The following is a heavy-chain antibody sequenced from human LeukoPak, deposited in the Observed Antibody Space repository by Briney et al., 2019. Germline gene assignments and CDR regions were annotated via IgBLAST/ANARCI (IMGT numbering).Heavy chain of an antibody. V-gene: IGHV3-23*01. D-gene: IGHD3-10*01. CDR3: AKGFRAARHFDY. Sequence: GGTLRLSCAGSGFSFSSYDMSWVRQAPGKGLEWVSGITGSGGSTYYADSVKGRFTISRDNSQNTLYLQMNSLRAEDTAVYYCAKGFRAARHFDYWGQGTLVTVSS. CDR2: ITGSGGST. CDR1: GFSFSSYD. J-gene: IGHJ4*02.